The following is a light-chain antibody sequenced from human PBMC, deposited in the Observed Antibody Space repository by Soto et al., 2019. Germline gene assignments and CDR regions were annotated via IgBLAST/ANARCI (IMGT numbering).Light chain of an antibody. Sequence: DIQMTPSPSTLSASVGDRVTITCRTSQSISSWLAWYQQKPGKAPKLLIYKASSLESGVPSRFSGSGSGTGFTLTISGLQPDVGATYDCQQYNYYPWTFGQGTKVDIK. CDR2: KAS. J-gene: IGKJ1*01. V-gene: IGKV1-5*03. CDR3: QQYNYYPWT. CDR1: QSISSW.